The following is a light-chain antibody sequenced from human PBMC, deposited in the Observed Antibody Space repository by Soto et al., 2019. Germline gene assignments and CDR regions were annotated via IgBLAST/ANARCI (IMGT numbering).Light chain of an antibody. J-gene: IGLJ3*02. CDR1: SGHSNYA. CDR2: LNSDGSH. Sequence: QLVLTQSPSASASLGASVKLTCTLSSGHSNYAIAWHQQQSEKGPRYLMKLNSDGSHSKGDGIPDRFSGSSSGAERYLTMSCLQSEAEADYYCQTWGSGIVVFGGGTKLTVL. V-gene: IGLV4-69*01. CDR3: QTWGSGIVV.